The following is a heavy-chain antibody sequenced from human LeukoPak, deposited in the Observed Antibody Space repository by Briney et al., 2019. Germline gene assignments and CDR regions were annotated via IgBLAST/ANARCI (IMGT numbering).Heavy chain of an antibody. CDR2: INSANGNT. J-gene: IGHJ6*02. Sequence: ASVKVSCKASGYTVANYAMYGVRQAPGQSLEWMGCINSANGNTKYSQKFQGRVTITRDTSASTAYMELSSLRSEDTAVYYCARDGRFIVADYYYGMDVWGQGTTVTVSS. D-gene: IGHD1-26*01. V-gene: IGHV1-3*04. CDR3: ARDGRFIVADYYYGMDV. CDR1: GYTVANYA.